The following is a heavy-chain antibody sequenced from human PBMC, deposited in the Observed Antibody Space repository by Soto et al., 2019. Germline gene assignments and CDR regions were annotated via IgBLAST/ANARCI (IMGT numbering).Heavy chain of an antibody. Sequence: EEQLVESGGGLVQPGGSLRLSCAASGFTFSSYWMHWVRQAPGKGLVWVSRINPGGSITAYADSVKGRFTISRDNAKNTLYLQMNSLIGDDTAVDYCARVPTGKYGVWNYWGQGTLVTVSS. CDR2: INPGGSIT. V-gene: IGHV3-74*01. D-gene: IGHD2-8*01. CDR3: ARVPTGKYGVWNY. J-gene: IGHJ4*02. CDR1: GFTFSSYW.